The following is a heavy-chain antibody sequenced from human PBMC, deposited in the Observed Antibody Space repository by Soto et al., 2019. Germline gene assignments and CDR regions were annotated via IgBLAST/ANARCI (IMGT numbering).Heavy chain of an antibody. CDR3: AKVGGGYYDSSGYYTDHDAFDI. CDR1: GFTFSSYA. V-gene: IGHV3-23*01. J-gene: IGHJ3*02. D-gene: IGHD3-22*01. Sequence: EVQLLESGGGLVQPGGSLRLSCAASGFTFSSYAMSWVRQAPGKGLEWVSAISGSGGSTYYADSVKGRFTISRDNSKNTMYLQMNSLRAEDTAVYCCAKVGGGYYDSSGYYTDHDAFDIWGQGTMVTVSS. CDR2: ISGSGGST.